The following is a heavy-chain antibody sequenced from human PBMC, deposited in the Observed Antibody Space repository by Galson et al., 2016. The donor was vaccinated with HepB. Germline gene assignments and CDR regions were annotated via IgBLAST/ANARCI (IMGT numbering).Heavy chain of an antibody. D-gene: IGHD3-22*01. V-gene: IGHV3-48*02. CDR1: GFTFNTYS. Sequence: SLRLSCAASGFTFNTYSMNWVRQSPGKGLEWVSYIDTSSNSIVYADSVKGRFTISRDNAKSSLYLQMNSLREEDTALYYCVRDFRSSGTFGGWGQGILVTASS. CDR2: IDTSSNSI. J-gene: IGHJ4*02. CDR3: VRDFRSSGTFGG.